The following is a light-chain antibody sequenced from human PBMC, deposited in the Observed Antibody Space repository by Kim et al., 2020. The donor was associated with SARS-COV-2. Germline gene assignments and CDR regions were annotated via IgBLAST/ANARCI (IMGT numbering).Light chain of an antibody. Sequence: PGPSATLSCRASQSVKKNIAWYQQRPGQGPRLLIYGASTRATGIPARFSGSGSGTEFTLTITSLQSEDFAVYYCHQYDNWPPFTFGPGTKVDIK. V-gene: IGKV3D-15*01. J-gene: IGKJ3*01. CDR1: QSVKKN. CDR2: GAS. CDR3: HQYDNWPPFT.